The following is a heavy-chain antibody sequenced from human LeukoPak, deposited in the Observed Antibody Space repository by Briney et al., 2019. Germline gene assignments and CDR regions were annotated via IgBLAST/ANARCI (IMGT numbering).Heavy chain of an antibody. CDR2: ISGSAGST. Sequence: PGGSLRLSCAASGFTFSTYAMSWVRQAPGKGLEWLSSISGSAGSTYHADSVKGRFTISRDNSKNTLYLQMNSLRAEDTAVYYCAKEVVVVPAAGTRSDYWGQGILVTVSS. CDR1: GFTFSTYA. J-gene: IGHJ4*02. V-gene: IGHV3-23*01. CDR3: AKEVVVVPAAGTRSDY. D-gene: IGHD2-2*01.